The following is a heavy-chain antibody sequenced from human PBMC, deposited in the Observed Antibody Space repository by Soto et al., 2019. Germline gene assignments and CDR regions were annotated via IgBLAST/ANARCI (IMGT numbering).Heavy chain of an antibody. CDR3: ARIPFAATGFYFDY. D-gene: IGHD6-13*01. V-gene: IGHV5-51*01. CDR1: GDNFNNYW. J-gene: IGHJ4*02. CDR2: IYPDDSDT. Sequence: PGESLKISCKASGDNFNNYWIGWVRQMPEKGLEWMGFIYPDDSDTKYSPSFQGQVTISVDKSITTASLQWSSLKASDTAMYYCARIPFAATGFYFDYWAQGTLVTVS.